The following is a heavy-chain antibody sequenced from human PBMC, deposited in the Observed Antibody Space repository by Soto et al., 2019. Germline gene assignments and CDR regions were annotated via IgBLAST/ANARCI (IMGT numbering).Heavy chain of an antibody. D-gene: IGHD6-19*01. V-gene: IGHV4-39*01. J-gene: IGHJ5*02. Sequence: SETLSLTCSVSGGSISSSSYYWGWIRQPPGKGLEWIGSIYYSGSIYYNPSLKSRVTISVDTSKNQFSLKLSSVTAAETAVYYCARQSSGWYNWFDPWGQGTLVTVAS. CDR1: GGSISSSSYY. CDR2: IYYSGSI. CDR3: ARQSSGWYNWFDP.